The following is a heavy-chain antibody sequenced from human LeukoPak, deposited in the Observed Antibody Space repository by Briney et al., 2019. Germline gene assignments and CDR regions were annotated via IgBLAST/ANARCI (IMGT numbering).Heavy chain of an antibody. Sequence: SETLSLTCTVSGGSISSSSYYWGWIRQPPGKGLEWIGSIYYSGSTYYNPSLKSRVTISVDTSKNQFSLKLSSVTAADTAVYYCARSLGIAVAGFDYWGQGTLVTVSS. CDR3: ARSLGIAVAGFDY. CDR2: IYYSGST. CDR1: GGSISSSSYY. D-gene: IGHD6-19*01. J-gene: IGHJ4*02. V-gene: IGHV4-39*01.